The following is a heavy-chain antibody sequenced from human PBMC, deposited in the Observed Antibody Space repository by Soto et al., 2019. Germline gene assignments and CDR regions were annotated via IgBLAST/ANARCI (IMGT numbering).Heavy chain of an antibody. CDR3: AREMNVLTGYSGDY. CDR1: GFPFTCYW. CDR2: ISAYNGNT. J-gene: IGHJ4*02. Sequence: APMEGSCKAFGFPFTCYWISRVGQGPGQGLEWMGWISAYNGNTNYAQKLQGRVTMTTDTSTSTAYMELRSLRSDDTAVYYCAREMNVLTGYSGDYWGQGTLVTVST. D-gene: IGHD3-9*01. V-gene: IGHV1-18*01.